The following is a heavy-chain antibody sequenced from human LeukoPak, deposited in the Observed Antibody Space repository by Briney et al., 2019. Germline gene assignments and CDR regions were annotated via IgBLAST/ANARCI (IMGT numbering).Heavy chain of an antibody. CDR1: GFTFDDYA. D-gene: IGHD3-10*01. Sequence: GRSLRLSCAASGFTFDDYAMHWVRQAPGKGLEWVSGISWNSGSIGYADSAKGRFTISRDNAKNSLYLQMNSLRAEDTALYYCAKDRGEVHYYGMDVWGQGTTVTVSS. J-gene: IGHJ6*02. CDR3: AKDRGEVHYYGMDV. V-gene: IGHV3-9*01. CDR2: ISWNSGSI.